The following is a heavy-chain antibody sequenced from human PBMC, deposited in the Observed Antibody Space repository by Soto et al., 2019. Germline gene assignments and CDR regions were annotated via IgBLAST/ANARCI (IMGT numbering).Heavy chain of an antibody. CDR2: ISSSGSTI. V-gene: IGHV3-48*04. Sequence: GGSLRLSCAASGFTFSSYSMNWVRQAPGKGLEWVSYISSSGSTIYYADSVKGRFTISRDNAKNSLYLQMNSLRAEDTAVYYCARLGPYGSESYSFRYNWFDPWGQGTQVTVSS. CDR3: ARLGPYGSESYSFRYNWFDP. J-gene: IGHJ5*02. CDR1: GFTFSSYS. D-gene: IGHD3-10*01.